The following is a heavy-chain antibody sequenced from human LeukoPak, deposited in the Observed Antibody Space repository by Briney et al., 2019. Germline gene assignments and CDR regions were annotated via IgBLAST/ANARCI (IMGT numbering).Heavy chain of an antibody. CDR1: GDSFTTYY. V-gene: IGHV1-2*02. CDR2: INPNGGGT. CDR3: ARDLRQQLILGWLDP. Sequence: ASVKVSCKASGDSFTTYYIHWVRQAPGQAPEWMGWINPNGGGTKYAQNFQGRVTMTRDTSITTVYMELSSLTFDDTAVYYCARDLRQQLILGWLDPWGQGTLVTVSS. D-gene: IGHD3/OR15-3a*01. J-gene: IGHJ5*02.